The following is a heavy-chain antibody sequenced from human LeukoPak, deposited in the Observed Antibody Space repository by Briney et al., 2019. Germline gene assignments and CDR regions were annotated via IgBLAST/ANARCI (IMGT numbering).Heavy chain of an antibody. Sequence: QAGGSLRLSCAASGFTFSSYAMHWVRQAPGKGLEWVAVISYDGSNKYYADSVKGRFTISRDNSKDTLYLQMNSLRAEDTAVYYCASWDSSTWGQGTLVTVSS. D-gene: IGHD6-13*01. CDR1: GFTFSSYA. V-gene: IGHV3-30-3*01. CDR2: ISYDGSNK. CDR3: ASWDSST. J-gene: IGHJ5*02.